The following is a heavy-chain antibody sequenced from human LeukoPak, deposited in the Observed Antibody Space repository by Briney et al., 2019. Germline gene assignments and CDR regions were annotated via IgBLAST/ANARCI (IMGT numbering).Heavy chain of an antibody. Sequence: SETLSLTCTVSGGSTISHYWSWLRQPPGKGLEWIAYTYYTGTTNYNPSLKSRVTVSIDTSKDQFSLRLSSVTAADTAVYYCAGLRSRAFDIWGPGTMVSVSS. V-gene: IGHV4-59*08. CDR1: GGSTISHY. D-gene: IGHD6-6*01. J-gene: IGHJ3*02. CDR2: TYYTGTT. CDR3: AGLRSRAFDI.